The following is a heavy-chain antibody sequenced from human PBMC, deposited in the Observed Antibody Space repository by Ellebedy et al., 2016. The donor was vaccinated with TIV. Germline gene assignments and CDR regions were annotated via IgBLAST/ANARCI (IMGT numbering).Heavy chain of an antibody. V-gene: IGHV3-64D*06. J-gene: IGHJ4*02. CDR3: VKSYYNSTWSFFDD. D-gene: IGHD6-13*01. CDR1: GFLLSSYG. Sequence: GESLKISCSASGFLLSSYGMHWVRQAPGKGLEYVSGISTDGMTPEYAESVKGRFTISRDNSRNTVYLQMNSLRAEDTAVFYCVKSYYNSTWSFFDDWGQGTLVTVSS. CDR2: ISTDGMTP.